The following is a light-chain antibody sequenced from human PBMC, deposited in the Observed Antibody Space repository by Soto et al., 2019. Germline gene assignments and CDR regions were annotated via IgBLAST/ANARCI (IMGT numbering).Light chain of an antibody. CDR1: QSVSSSY. Sequence: EIVLTQSPGALSLSPGERATRSCRASQSVSSSYLAWYQQKPGQAPRLLIYGASSRATGISDRFSGSGSGTDFTLTISCLQSEDFATYYCQQYYSFPWTFGQGTKVDIK. J-gene: IGKJ1*01. CDR2: GAS. CDR3: QQYYSFPWT. V-gene: IGKV3-20*01.